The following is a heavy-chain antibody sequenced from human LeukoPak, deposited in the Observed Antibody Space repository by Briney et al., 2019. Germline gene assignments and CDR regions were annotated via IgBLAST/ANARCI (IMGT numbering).Heavy chain of an antibody. CDR2: IYFSGST. CDR1: GGSISSSSHY. Sequence: SEALSLTFTVFGGSISSSSHYWGWIRQPPGEGLEWIGSIYFSGSTYYSPSLKSRVTISVDPSTNQFSLKLSSLTAADTAVYYCARNLIVVFNDAIDIWGQGTMVTVSS. V-gene: IGHV4-39*07. D-gene: IGHD3-22*01. J-gene: IGHJ3*02. CDR3: ARNLIVVFNDAIDI.